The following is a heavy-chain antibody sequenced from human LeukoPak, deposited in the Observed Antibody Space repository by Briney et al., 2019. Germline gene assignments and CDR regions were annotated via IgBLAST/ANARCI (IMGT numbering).Heavy chain of an antibody. D-gene: IGHD3-3*01. V-gene: IGHV3-9*01. CDR1: GFTFDDYA. Sequence: GGSLRLSCAASGFTFDDYAMHWVRQAPGKGLEWVSGISWNSGSIGYADSVKGRFTMSRDNAKNSLYLQMNSLRAEDTAVYYCAKKRHYDFWSGYCHFDYWGQGTLVTVSS. CDR2: ISWNSGSI. CDR3: AKKRHYDFWSGYCHFDY. J-gene: IGHJ4*02.